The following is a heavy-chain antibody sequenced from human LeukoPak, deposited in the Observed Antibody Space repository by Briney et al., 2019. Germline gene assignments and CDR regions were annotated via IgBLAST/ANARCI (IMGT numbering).Heavy chain of an antibody. D-gene: IGHD3-3*01. J-gene: IGHJ6*03. CDR3: ARVRSDYDFWSGYSRYYYYYMDV. V-gene: IGHV3-53*01. CDR1: GFTVSSNY. CDR2: IYSGGST. Sequence: GGSLRLSCAASGFTVSSNYMSWVRQAPGKGLEWVSVIYSGGSTYYADSVKGRFTISRDNSKNTLYLQMNSLRAEDTAVYYCARVRSDYDFWSGYSRYYYYYMDVWGKGTTVTVSS.